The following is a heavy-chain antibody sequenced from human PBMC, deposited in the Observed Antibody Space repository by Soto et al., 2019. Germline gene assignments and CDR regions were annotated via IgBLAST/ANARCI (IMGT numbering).Heavy chain of an antibody. CDR1: GGSISSGGYS. V-gene: IGHV4-30-2*01. Sequence: QLQLQESGSGLVKPSQTLSLTCAVSGGSISSGGYSWSWIRQPPGKGLEWIGYIYHSGITYYNPSAMSRVPISADGSQNQFSLKLRSVTAADTAVYYCAAGGGLPRFSWGQRT. J-gene: IGHJ5*02. CDR2: IYHSGIT. CDR3: AAGGGLPRFS. D-gene: IGHD5-12*01.